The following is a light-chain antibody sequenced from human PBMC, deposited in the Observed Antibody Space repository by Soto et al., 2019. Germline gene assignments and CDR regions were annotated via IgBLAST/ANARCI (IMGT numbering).Light chain of an antibody. Sequence: DIQMTQSPSTLSASVGDRVTITCRASQSISNWLAWYQQKPGKAPKLLIFDASILQSGVPSRFSGSGSGTEFTLTISSLQPDDFATYYCQQYESYFQTFGQGTKMDIK. CDR1: QSISNW. V-gene: IGKV1-5*01. CDR3: QQYESYFQT. J-gene: IGKJ1*01. CDR2: DAS.